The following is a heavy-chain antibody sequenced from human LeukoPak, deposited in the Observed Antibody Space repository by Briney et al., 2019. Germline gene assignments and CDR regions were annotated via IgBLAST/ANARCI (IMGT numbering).Heavy chain of an antibody. CDR2: ISGSGDST. J-gene: IGHJ4*02. V-gene: IGHV3-23*01. Sequence: GGSLRLSCAASGFTFSSYAMSWVRQAPGKGLEWVSAISGSGDSTFYADSVKGRFTISRDNSKNTLYMLMNSLRAEDTAVYYCAKTLPTFYGSGSYYKNPIDYWGQGTLVTVSS. D-gene: IGHD3-10*01. CDR3: AKTLPTFYGSGSYYKNPIDY. CDR1: GFTFSSYA.